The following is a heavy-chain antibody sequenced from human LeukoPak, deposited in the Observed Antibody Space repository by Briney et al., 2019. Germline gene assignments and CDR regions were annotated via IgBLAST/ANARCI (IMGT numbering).Heavy chain of an antibody. CDR3: TTDENDYVWGSYRA. V-gene: IGHV4-39*07. D-gene: IGHD3-16*02. CDR1: STYS. J-gene: IGHJ5*02. Sequence: STYSMNWVRQSPGKGLEWIGSVYYSGSTYCNPSLKSRVTISVGTSKNQFSLKLSSVTAADTAVYYCTTDENDYVWGSYRAWGQGTLVTVSS. CDR2: VYYSGST.